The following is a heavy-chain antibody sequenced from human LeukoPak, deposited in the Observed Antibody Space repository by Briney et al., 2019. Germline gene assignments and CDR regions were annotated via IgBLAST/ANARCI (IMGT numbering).Heavy chain of an antibody. D-gene: IGHD2-2*01. CDR1: GGSFSGYY. J-gene: IGHJ6*02. V-gene: IGHV4-34*01. CDR2: INHSGST. CDR3: ARGDIVVVPAAKKGSPTGIAARRNYYYGMDV. Sequence: SETLSLTCAVYGGSFSGYYWSWIRQPPGKGLEWIGEINHSGSTNYNPSLKSRVTISVDTSKNQFSLKLSSVTAADTAVYYCARGDIVVVPAAKKGSPTGIAARRNYYYGMDVWGQGTTVTVSS.